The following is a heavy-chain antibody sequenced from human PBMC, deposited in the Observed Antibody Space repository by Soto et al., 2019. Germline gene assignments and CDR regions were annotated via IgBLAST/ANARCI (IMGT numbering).Heavy chain of an antibody. D-gene: IGHD3-9*01. J-gene: IGHJ6*02. CDR1: GYTFTSYG. Sequence: ASVKVSCKASGYTFTSYGISWVRQAPGQGLEWMGWISAYNGNTNYAQKLQGRVTMTTDTSTSTAYMELRSLRSDDTAVYYCARGINTDRHRYYDILTARYYYYGMDVWGQGTTVTVSS. CDR2: ISAYNGNT. CDR3: ARGINTDRHRYYDILTARYYYYGMDV. V-gene: IGHV1-18*01.